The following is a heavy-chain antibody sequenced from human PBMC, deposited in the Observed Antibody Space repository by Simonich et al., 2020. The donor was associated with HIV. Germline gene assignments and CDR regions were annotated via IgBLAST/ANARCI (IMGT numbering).Heavy chain of an antibody. CDR2: INHSGNN. J-gene: IGHJ1*01. V-gene: IGHV4-34*01. Sequence: QVQLQQWGAGLLKPSETLSLTCAVYGGSFSGYYWSWIRQPPGKGLEWIGEINHSGNNNYNPSLKSRVTISVDTSKNQFSLKLSSVTAADTAVYYCARLTAGGLGEYFQHWGQGTLVTVSS. CDR1: GGSFSGYY. D-gene: IGHD6-13*01. CDR3: ARLTAGGLGEYFQH.